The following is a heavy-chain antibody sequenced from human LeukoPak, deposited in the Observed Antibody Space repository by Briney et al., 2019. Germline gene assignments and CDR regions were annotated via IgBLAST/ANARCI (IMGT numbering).Heavy chain of an antibody. CDR1: GYTFTSYA. J-gene: IGHJ4*02. D-gene: IGHD6-13*01. Sequence: ASVKVSCKSSGYTFTSYAMHWVRQAPGQRLEWMGWINAGNGNTKYSQKVQGRVTITRDTSASTAYMELSSLRSEDTAVYYCARPPGIAAAGTGYWGQGTLVTVSS. CDR3: ARPPGIAAAGTGY. CDR2: INAGNGNT. V-gene: IGHV1-3*01.